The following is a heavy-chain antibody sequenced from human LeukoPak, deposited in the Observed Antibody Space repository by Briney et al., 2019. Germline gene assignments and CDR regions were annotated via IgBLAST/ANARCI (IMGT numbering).Heavy chain of an antibody. D-gene: IGHD3-22*01. CDR2: IRSKAYGGTT. J-gene: IGHJ4*02. CDR1: GFTFGDYA. V-gene: IGHV3-49*04. CDR3: ARESFSGDSSGYYGY. Sequence: PGRSLRLSCTASGFTFGDYAMSWVRQAPGKGLEWVGFIRSKAYGGTTEYAASVKGRFTISRDDSKSTAYLQMNSLRAEDTAVYYCARESFSGDSSGYYGYWGQGTLVTVSS.